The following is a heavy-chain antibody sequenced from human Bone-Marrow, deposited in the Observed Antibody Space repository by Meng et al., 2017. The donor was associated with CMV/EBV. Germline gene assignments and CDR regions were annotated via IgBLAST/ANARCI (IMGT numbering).Heavy chain of an antibody. Sequence: GGSLRLSCAASGFTLSNYWMHWVRQAPGKGLVWVSRINSDGSSTSYADSVKGRFTISRDNAKNTLYLQMNSLRAEDTAVYYCARVSSYYIAALPLRYYYGMDVWGQGTTVTVSS. CDR1: GFTLSNYW. J-gene: IGHJ6*02. CDR3: ARVSSYYIAALPLRYYYGMDV. V-gene: IGHV3-74*01. D-gene: IGHD3-10*01. CDR2: INSDGSST.